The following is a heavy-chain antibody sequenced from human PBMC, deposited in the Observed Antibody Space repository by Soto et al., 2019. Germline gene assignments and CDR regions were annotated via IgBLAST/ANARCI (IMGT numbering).Heavy chain of an antibody. D-gene: IGHD5-18*01. J-gene: IGHJ5*02. V-gene: IGHV3-30-3*01. CDR3: ARGGAIQLWSNWFDP. CDR1: GFTFSSYA. Sequence: GGSLRLSCAAYGFTFSSYAMHWVRQAPGKGLEWVAVISYDGSNKYYADSVKGRFTISRDNSKNTLYLQMNSLRAEDTAVYYCARGGAIQLWSNWFDPWGQGTLVTV. CDR2: ISYDGSNK.